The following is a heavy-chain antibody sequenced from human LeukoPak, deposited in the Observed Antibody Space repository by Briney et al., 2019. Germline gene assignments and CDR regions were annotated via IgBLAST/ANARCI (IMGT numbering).Heavy chain of an antibody. CDR3: ARGKTRTSIAPLRSRLEYYLDS. CDR1: GGSISSSNYC. Sequence: MTSETLSLTCTVSGGSISSSNYCWGWIRQPPGKGLEWIGSIYYSGSTNYNPSLKSRVTISGDTSKNQFSLKLSSVTAADTAVYYCARGKTRTSIAPLRSRLEYYLDSWGQGTLVTVSS. CDR2: IYYSGST. D-gene: IGHD6-6*01. V-gene: IGHV4-39*07. J-gene: IGHJ4*02.